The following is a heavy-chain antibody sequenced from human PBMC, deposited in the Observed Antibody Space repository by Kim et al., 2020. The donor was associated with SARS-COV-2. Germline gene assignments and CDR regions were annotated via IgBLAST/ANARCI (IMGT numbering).Heavy chain of an antibody. CDR1: GFTFSNAW. Sequence: GGSLRLSCAASGFTFSNAWMSWVRQAPGKGLEWVGRVKSKTDGGTTDYAAPVKGRFTISRDDSKNTLYLQMNSLKTEDTAVYYCTTDSSGLWFGANWGQGTLVTVSS. CDR2: VKSKTDGGTT. J-gene: IGHJ4*02. CDR3: TTDSSGLWFGAN. D-gene: IGHD3-10*01. V-gene: IGHV3-15*01.